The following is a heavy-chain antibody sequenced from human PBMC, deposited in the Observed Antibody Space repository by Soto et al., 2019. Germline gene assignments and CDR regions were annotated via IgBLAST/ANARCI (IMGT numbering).Heavy chain of an antibody. CDR2: IWYDGSNK. J-gene: IGHJ4*02. CDR3: AREAPVGLLGGDCYFDY. Sequence: GGSLRLSCAASGFTFSSYGMHWVRQAPGKGLEWVAVIWYDGSNKYYADSVKGRFTISRDNSKNTLYLQMNSLRAEDTAVYYCAREAPVGLLGGDCYFDYWGKGTLVTVSS. V-gene: IGHV3-33*01. D-gene: IGHD2-21*02. CDR1: GFTFSSYG.